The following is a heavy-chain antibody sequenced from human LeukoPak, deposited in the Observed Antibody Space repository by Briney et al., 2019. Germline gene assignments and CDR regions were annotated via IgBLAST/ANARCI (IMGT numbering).Heavy chain of an antibody. V-gene: IGHV4-59*08. D-gene: IGHD5-18*01. CDR3: ARRRYSYGLDY. J-gene: IGHJ4*02. CDR2: IYYSGST. CDR1: GGSISSYY. Sequence: PSETLSLTCTVSGGSISSYYWSWSREPPGKGLEWIGYIYYSGSTNYNPSLKSRVTISVDTSKNQFSLKLSSVTAADTAVYYCARRRYSYGLDYWGQGTLVTVSS.